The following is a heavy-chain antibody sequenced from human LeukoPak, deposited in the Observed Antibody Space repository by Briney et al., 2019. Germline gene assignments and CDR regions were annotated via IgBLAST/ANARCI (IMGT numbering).Heavy chain of an antibody. V-gene: IGHV3-74*01. Sequence: PGGPLRLSCAASGSTFSSYWMHWVRQAPGKGLVWVSRINTDGSSTSYADSVKGRFTISRDNAKNTLYLQMNSLRAEDTAVYYCARAPSGYSYGLWGQGTLVTVSS. CDR3: ARAPSGYSYGL. D-gene: IGHD5-18*01. CDR1: GSTFSSYW. CDR2: INTDGSST. J-gene: IGHJ4*02.